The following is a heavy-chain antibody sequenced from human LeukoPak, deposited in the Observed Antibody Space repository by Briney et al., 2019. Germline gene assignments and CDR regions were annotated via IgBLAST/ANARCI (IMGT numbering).Heavy chain of an antibody. Sequence: PGGSLRLSGEASGFTFGSHAMYWFRQAPGKGLEWVAGIFGSGGSPHYADPVKGRFTISRDNSRNTVYLQINSLRAEDTAVYYCGKTTVGYSSGQKPAWPVDYWGQGTLVTVSS. CDR1: GFTFGSHA. CDR2: IFGSGGSP. CDR3: GKTTVGYSSGQKPAWPVDY. D-gene: IGHD5-18*01. V-gene: IGHV3-23*01. J-gene: IGHJ4*02.